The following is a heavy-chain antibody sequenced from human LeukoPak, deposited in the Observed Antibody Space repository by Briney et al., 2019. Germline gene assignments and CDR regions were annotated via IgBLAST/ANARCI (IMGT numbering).Heavy chain of an antibody. CDR3: AKSHYYGSGSIDY. D-gene: IGHD3-10*01. J-gene: IGHJ4*02. V-gene: IGHV3-23*01. Sequence: PGGSLRLSCAASGFTFSSYAMSWFRQAPGKGLAWISTVSASGDSTSYADSVKGRFTISRDNSKNALYLQVNSLRADDAALYYCAKSHYYGSGSIDYWGQGTLVTVSS. CDR2: VSASGDST. CDR1: GFTFSSYA.